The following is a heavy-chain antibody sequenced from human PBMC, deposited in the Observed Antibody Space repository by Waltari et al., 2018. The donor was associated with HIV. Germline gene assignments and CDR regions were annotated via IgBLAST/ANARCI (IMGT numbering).Heavy chain of an antibody. D-gene: IGHD6-19*01. Sequence: QVRLQESGPGLVKPSQTLSLTCTVSGGSISSGSYSWSWIRQPAGKGLEWIGRVYTSGTTNYNPSLKSRVTISVDTSKNQISLKMRSVTAADTAVYYCARVSLAGWFDPWGQGTLVTVSS. CDR3: ARVSLAGWFDP. V-gene: IGHV4-61*02. J-gene: IGHJ5*02. CDR2: VYTSGTT. CDR1: GGSISSGSYS.